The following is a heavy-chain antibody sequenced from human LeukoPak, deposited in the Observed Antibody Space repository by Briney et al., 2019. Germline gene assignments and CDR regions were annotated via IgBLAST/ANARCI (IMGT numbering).Heavy chain of an antibody. CDR2: INPTRGGT. CDR3: ARQPPSPIVGASSASYYMDV. J-gene: IGHJ6*03. CDR1: GYTFTDYS. D-gene: IGHD1-26*01. Sequence: GASEKVSCKASGYTFTDYSLHWVRQAPGQGPEWMAWINPTRGGTKSTQKFQGRVTVTRDTSISTAYMELSRLTSDDTAVYYCARQPPSPIVGASSASYYMDVWGSGTTVTVSS. V-gene: IGHV1-2*02.